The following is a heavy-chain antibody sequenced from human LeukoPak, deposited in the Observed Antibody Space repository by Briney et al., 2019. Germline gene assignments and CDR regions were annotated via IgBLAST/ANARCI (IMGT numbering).Heavy chain of an antibody. V-gene: IGHV3-33*06. D-gene: IGHD6-13*01. CDR1: GFTLSTYG. J-gene: IGHJ6*03. CDR2: IWHDGSNE. CDR3: AKDRQQLVYYMDV. Sequence: PGRPLRLSCAASGFTLSTYGMHWVRQAPGKGLEWVAVIWHDGSNEHYADSVRGRFTISRDNPKNTLYLQINSLRAEDTAVYYCAKDRQQLVYYMDVWGKGTTVTVSS.